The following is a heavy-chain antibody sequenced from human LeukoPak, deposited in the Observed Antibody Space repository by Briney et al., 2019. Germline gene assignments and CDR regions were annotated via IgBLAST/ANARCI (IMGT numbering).Heavy chain of an antibody. CDR2: INPNSGGT. V-gene: IGHV1-2*04. CDR1: GYTFTGYY. D-gene: IGHD5-18*01. CDR3: ARAGGYSYGDAFDI. Sequence: ASVKVSCKSSGYTFTGYYMHWVRQAPGRGLEWMGWINPNSGGTNYAQKFQGWVTMTRDTSISTAYMELSRLRSDDTAVYYCARAGGYSYGDAFDIWGQGTMVTVSS. J-gene: IGHJ3*02.